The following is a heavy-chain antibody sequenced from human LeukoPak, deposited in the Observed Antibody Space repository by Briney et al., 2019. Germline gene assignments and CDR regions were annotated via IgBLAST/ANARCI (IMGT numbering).Heavy chain of an antibody. V-gene: IGHV3-30*18. CDR3: VKTLISVAGTGAFDI. D-gene: IGHD6-19*01. CDR2: ISYDGSNK. J-gene: IGHJ3*02. CDR1: GFTFSSYG. Sequence: GGSLRLSCAASGFTFSSYGMHWVRQAPGKGLEWVAVISYDGSNKYYADSVKGRFTISRDNSKNTLYLQMNSLRAGDTAVYYCVKTLISVAGTGAFDIWGQGTMVTVSS.